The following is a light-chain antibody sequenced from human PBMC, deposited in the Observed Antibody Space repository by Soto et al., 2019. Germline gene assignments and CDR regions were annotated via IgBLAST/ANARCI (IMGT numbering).Light chain of an antibody. J-gene: IGKJ5*01. CDR2: DAS. V-gene: IGKV1-5*01. CDR3: QQYNSYSP. Sequence: DIQMTQSPSSLSASVGDRVTITCRASQGISNYLAWYQQKPGKAPKLLIYDASSLESGVPSRFSGSGSGTEFTLTISSLQPDDFATYYCQQYNSYSPFGQGTRLEIK. CDR1: QGISNY.